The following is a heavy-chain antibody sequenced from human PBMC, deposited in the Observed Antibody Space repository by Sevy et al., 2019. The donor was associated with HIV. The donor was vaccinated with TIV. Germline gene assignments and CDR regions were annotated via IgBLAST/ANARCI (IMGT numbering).Heavy chain of an antibody. CDR3: ARVVEQLARYYYYYYGMDV. D-gene: IGHD6-6*01. CDR1: GYTFTSYA. J-gene: IGHJ6*02. V-gene: IGHV7-4-1*02. CDR2: INTNTGNP. Sequence: ASVKVSCKASGYTFTSYAMNWVRQAPGQGLECMGWINTNTGNPTYAQGFTGRFVFSLDTSVSTAYLQISSLKAEDTAVYYCARVVEQLARYYYYYYGMDVWGQGTTVTVSS.